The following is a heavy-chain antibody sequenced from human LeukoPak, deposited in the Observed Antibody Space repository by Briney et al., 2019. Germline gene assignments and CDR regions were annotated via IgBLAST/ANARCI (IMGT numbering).Heavy chain of an antibody. Sequence: PPETLSLTCTVSGYSISSGYYWGWIRQPPGKGLEWIGSIYHSGSTYYNPSLKSRVTISVDTSKNQFSLKLSSVTAADTAVYYCARELWGVTAFIYYYMDVWGKGTTVTVSS. CDR2: IYHSGST. V-gene: IGHV4-38-2*02. D-gene: IGHD2-21*02. CDR3: ARELWGVTAFIYYYMDV. J-gene: IGHJ6*03. CDR1: GYSISSGYY.